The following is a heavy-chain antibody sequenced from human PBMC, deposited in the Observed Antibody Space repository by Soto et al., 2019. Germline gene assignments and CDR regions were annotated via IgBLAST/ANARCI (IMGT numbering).Heavy chain of an antibody. CDR1: GFTFSIFA. J-gene: IGHJ4*02. V-gene: IGHV3-23*01. CDR3: AKEVSLGSTVDLGY. Sequence: GGSLRLSCAASGFTFSIFAMSWVRQSPGKGLEWVSTISGSGGSTYYADAVKGRFTISRDNSMGTLYLQMKSLRVEDTAICYCAKEVSLGSTVDLGYWGQGALVTV. CDR2: ISGSGGST. D-gene: IGHD7-27*01.